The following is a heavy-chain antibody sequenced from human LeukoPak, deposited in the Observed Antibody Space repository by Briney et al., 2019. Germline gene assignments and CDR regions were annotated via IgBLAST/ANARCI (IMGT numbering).Heavy chain of an antibody. Sequence: SETLSLTCTVSGGPINNYYWSWIRQPPGKGLEWIGYIFYSGSTNYNPSLKSRVTISVDTSKNQFSLKLSSVTAADTAVYYCASGSYTHYSFDYWGQGTLVTVSS. J-gene: IGHJ4*02. V-gene: IGHV4-59*01. CDR1: GGPINNYY. CDR3: ASGSYTHYSFDY. CDR2: IFYSGST. D-gene: IGHD1-26*01.